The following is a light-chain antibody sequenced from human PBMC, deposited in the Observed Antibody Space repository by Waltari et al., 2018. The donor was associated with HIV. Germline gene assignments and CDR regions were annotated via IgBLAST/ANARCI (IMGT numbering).Light chain of an antibody. Sequence: QSVLTQPPSVSGVPGQTVTISCTGTSSNIGEPRYGAHWYQHLPGTAPKLLIYDNNNRPSGVPARFSGFKSGASASLVITGVQAEDEDDYYCQSYDRNLPGIVFGGGTKLTV. V-gene: IGLV1-40*01. J-gene: IGLJ2*01. CDR3: QSYDRNLPGIV. CDR1: SSNIGEPRYG. CDR2: DNN.